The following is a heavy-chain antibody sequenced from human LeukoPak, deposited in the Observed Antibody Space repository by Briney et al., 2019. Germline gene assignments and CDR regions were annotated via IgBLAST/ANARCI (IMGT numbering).Heavy chain of an antibody. CDR1: GFTFSHHY. CDR3: ARGGSYYASYFDY. V-gene: IGHV3-72*01. Sequence: GGSLRLSCAASGFTFSHHYMDWVRQAPGKGLEWVGRTRNKANSYTTEYAASVKGRFTISRDDSKNSLYLRMNSLKTEDTAVYYCARGGSYYASYFDYWGQGTLVTVSS. J-gene: IGHJ4*02. CDR2: TRNKANSYTT. D-gene: IGHD1-26*01.